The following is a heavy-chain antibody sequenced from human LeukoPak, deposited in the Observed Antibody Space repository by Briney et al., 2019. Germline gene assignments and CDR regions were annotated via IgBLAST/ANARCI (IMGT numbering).Heavy chain of an antibody. Sequence: GGSLRLSCAASGFTFSSYAMSWVRQAPGKGLEWVSAISGSGGSTYYADSVKGRFTISRDNSKNTLYLQMNSLRAEDTAVYYCAKGLRKGYSYGPFDYWGQGTLVTVSS. D-gene: IGHD5-18*01. J-gene: IGHJ4*02. CDR3: AKGLRKGYSYGPFDY. CDR1: GFTFSSYA. CDR2: ISGSGGST. V-gene: IGHV3-23*01.